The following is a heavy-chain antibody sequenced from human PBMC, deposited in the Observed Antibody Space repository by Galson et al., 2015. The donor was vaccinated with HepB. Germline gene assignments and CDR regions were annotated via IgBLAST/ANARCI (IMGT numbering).Heavy chain of an antibody. Sequence: SVKVSCKASGYTFTSYGISWVRQAPGQGLEWMGWISAYNGNTNYAQKLQGRVTMTTDTSTSTAYMELRSLRSDDTAVYYCARDSEVRGVNDAFDIWGQGTMVTVSS. V-gene: IGHV1-18*01. CDR3: ARDSEVRGVNDAFDI. J-gene: IGHJ3*02. CDR1: GYTFTSYG. CDR2: ISAYNGNT. D-gene: IGHD3-10*01.